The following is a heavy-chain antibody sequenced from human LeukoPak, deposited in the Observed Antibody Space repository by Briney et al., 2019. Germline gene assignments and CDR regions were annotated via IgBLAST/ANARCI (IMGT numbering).Heavy chain of an antibody. CDR2: TYYRSKWYN. CDR1: GDGVSSNSAT. Sequence: SQTLSLTCAISGDGVSSNSATWNWIRQSPSRGLEWLGRTYYRSKWYNDYALSVKSRITINPDTSKNQFSLQLNSVTPEDTAVYYCARGDSSSWYFLGAFDIWGQGTMVTVSS. V-gene: IGHV6-1*01. CDR3: ARGDSSSWYFLGAFDI. J-gene: IGHJ3*02. D-gene: IGHD6-13*01.